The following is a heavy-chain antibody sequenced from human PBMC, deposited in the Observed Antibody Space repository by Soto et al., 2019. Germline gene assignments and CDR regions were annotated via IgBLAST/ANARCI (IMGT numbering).Heavy chain of an antibody. J-gene: IGHJ4*02. CDR1: GFTFSSYA. CDR2: ISSNGGST. V-gene: IGHV3-64*01. CDR3: ARVQLRYLLGGGDYFDY. Sequence: GGSLRLSCAASGFTFSSYAMHWVRQAPGKGLEYVSAISSNGGSTYYANSVKGRFTISRDNSKNTLYLQMGSLRAEDMAVYYCARVQLRYLLGGGDYFDYWGQGTLVTVSS. D-gene: IGHD3-9*01.